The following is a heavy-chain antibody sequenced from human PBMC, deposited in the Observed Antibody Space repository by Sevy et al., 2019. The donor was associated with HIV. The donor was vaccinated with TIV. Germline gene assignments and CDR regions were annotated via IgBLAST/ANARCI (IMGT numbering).Heavy chain of an antibody. CDR3: AHSVSGSYSYGMDV. CDR2: ISSDGSEK. J-gene: IGHJ6*02. V-gene: IGHV3-30*03. D-gene: IGHD6-19*01. Sequence: GGSLRLSCAASGFTFTTYGVHWVRLAPGKGLEWVAVISSDGSEKYYGDSVEGRLTISRDNFQNMVYLQMNDLGVEDTAVYYCAHSVSGSYSYGMDVWGQGTTVTVSS. CDR1: GFTFTTYG.